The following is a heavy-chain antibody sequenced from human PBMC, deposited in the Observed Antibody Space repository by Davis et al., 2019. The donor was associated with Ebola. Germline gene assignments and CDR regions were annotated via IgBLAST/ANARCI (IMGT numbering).Heavy chain of an antibody. V-gene: IGHV3-23*01. CDR2: ISGSGGST. Sequence: GESLKISCAASGFTFSSYAMSWVRQAPGKGLEWVSAISGSGGSTYYADSVKGRFTISRDNSKNTLYLQMSSLRAEDTAVYYCVKDQSESTGVLLWSTGYFDYWGQGTLVTVSS. CDR3: VKDQSESTGVLLWSTGYFDY. J-gene: IGHJ4*02. D-gene: IGHD3-10*01. CDR1: GFTFSSYA.